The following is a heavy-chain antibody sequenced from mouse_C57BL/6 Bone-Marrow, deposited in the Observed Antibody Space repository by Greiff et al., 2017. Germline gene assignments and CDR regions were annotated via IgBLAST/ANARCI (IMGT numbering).Heavy chain of an antibody. CDR1: GFSFNTYA. V-gene: IGHV10-1*01. D-gene: IGHD2-4*01. CDR3: VRHEDDSWFAY. Sequence: EVQLQQSGGGLVQPKGSLKLSCAASGFSFNTYAMNWVRQAPGKGLEWVARIRSKSNNYATYYADSVKDRFTISRDDSESMLYLQMNNLKTEDTAIYYCVRHEDDSWFAYWGQGTLVTVSA. CDR2: IRSKSNNYAT. J-gene: IGHJ3*01.